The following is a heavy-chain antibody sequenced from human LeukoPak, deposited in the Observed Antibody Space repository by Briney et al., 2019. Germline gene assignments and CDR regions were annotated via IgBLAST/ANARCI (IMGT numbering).Heavy chain of an antibody. D-gene: IGHD3-10*01. CDR3: ARSGAGGGYYYYYGMDV. CDR2: ISSSGSTI. CDR1: GFTFSSYE. J-gene: IGHJ6*02. V-gene: IGHV3-48*03. Sequence: GGSLRLSCAASGFTFSSYEMNWVRQAPGKGLEWVSYISSSGSTIYYADSVKGRFTISRDNAKNSLYLQMNSLRAEDTAVYHCARSGAGGGYYYYYGMDVWGQGTTVTVSS.